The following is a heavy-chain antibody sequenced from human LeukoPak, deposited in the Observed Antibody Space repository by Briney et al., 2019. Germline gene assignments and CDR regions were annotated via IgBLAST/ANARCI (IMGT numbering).Heavy chain of an antibody. Sequence: PGGSLRLSCAASGFTFSSYWMSWVRQAPGKGLEWVANIKQDGSEKYYVDSVKGRFTISRDNAENSLYLQMNSLRAEDTAVYYCARDDYGDYGAFDIWGQGTMVTVSS. V-gene: IGHV3-7*01. D-gene: IGHD4-17*01. CDR1: GFTFSSYW. CDR2: IKQDGSEK. CDR3: ARDDYGDYGAFDI. J-gene: IGHJ3*02.